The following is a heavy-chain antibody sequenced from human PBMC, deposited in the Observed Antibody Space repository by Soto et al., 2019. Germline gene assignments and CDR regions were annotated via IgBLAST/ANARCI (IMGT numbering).Heavy chain of an antibody. Sequence: SETLSLTCAVSGASIGSGGWWSWVRQPPGKGLEWIAEIFHDGNTNYSPSLKSRVTISVDKSQNQFSLNVYSVTAADTAVYYCARHEGWTGPDQWGQGALVTVSS. D-gene: IGHD2-8*02. V-gene: IGHV4-4*02. CDR1: GASIGSGGW. J-gene: IGHJ5*02. CDR2: IFHDGNT. CDR3: ARHEGWTGPDQ.